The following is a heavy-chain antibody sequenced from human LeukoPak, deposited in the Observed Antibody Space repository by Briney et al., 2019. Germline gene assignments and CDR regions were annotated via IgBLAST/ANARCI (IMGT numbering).Heavy chain of an antibody. J-gene: IGHJ5*02. D-gene: IGHD6-13*01. CDR2: INPNSGGT. Sequence: ASVKVSCKASGYTFTGYYMHWVRQAPGQGLEWMGWINPNSGGTNYAQKFQGRVTMTRDTSINTAYMELSRLRSDDTAVYYCARGNDQQLVPGWFDPWGQGTLVTVSS. V-gene: IGHV1-2*02. CDR1: GYTFTGYY. CDR3: ARGNDQQLVPGWFDP.